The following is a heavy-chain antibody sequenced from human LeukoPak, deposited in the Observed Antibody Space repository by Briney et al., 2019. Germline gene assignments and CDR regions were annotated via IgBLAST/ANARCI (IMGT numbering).Heavy chain of an antibody. D-gene: IGHD3-10*01. CDR2: IYTSGYT. CDR1: GDSISSNY. Sequence: SETLSLTCTVSGDSISSNYWSWIRQPAGKGLEWIGRIYTSGYTNYNPFLKSRVAMSLDTSKNQFSLKLSSVTAADTAVYYCARGYYYGSGSPQFDYWGQGTLVTVSS. CDR3: ARGYYYGSGSPQFDY. V-gene: IGHV4-4*07. J-gene: IGHJ4*02.